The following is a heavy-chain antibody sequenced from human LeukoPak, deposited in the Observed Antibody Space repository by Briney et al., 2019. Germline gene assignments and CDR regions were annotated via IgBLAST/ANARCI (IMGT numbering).Heavy chain of an antibody. CDR3: AASIAARSAPSDY. J-gene: IGHJ4*02. D-gene: IGHD6-6*01. CDR2: ISSSSSYI. CDR1: GFAFSSYS. V-gene: IGHV3-21*01. Sequence: GGSLRLSCAASGFAFSSYSMNWVRQAPGKGLEWVSSISSSSSYIYYADSVKGRFTISRDNAKNSLYLQMNSLRAEDTAVYYCAASIAARSAPSDYWGQGTLVTVSS.